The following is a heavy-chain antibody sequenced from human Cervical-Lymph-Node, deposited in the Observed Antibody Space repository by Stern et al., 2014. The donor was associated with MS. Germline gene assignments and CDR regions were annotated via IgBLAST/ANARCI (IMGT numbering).Heavy chain of an antibody. J-gene: IGHJ4*02. Sequence: VQLEESGGGFVKPGGSLRLSCAASGFTFNDHYMSWIRQAPGKGLERVSYISSTKTDTSNADSVRGRFTIYRDNAQNSLYLQMNNLRAEDTAVYYCASSLDPYDSSGHFDHWGQGTLVTVSS. V-gene: IGHV3-11*06. CDR3: ASSLDPYDSSGHFDH. CDR2: ISSTKTDT. CDR1: GFTFNDHY. D-gene: IGHD3-22*01.